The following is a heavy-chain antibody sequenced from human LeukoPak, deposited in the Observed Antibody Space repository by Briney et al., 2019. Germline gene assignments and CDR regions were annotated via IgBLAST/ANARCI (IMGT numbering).Heavy chain of an antibody. CDR1: GGSISRGGYY. J-gene: IGHJ4*02. D-gene: IGHD3-22*01. CDR2: IYHSGST. V-gene: IGHV4-31*03. Sequence: SQTLSLTCTVSGGSISRGGYYWTWIRQHPGKGLEWIGYIYHSGSTYYNPSLKSRITLSVDTSRNQFSLNLSSVTAADTAVYYCARGRYYYDSRGYYKQYYFDCWGQGTLVTVSS. CDR3: ARGRYYYDSRGYYKQYYFDC.